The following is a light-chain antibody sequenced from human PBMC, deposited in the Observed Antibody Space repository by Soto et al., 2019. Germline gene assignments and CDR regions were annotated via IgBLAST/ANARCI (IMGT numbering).Light chain of an antibody. J-gene: IGKJ5*01. Sequence: EIVLTQSPATLSVSPGERVTLSCRASQSVDTNLAWYQQKPGQAPRLLLYGASTRATGIPARFSGSGSGTEFTLTISSLQSEDFAVYYCQQYNNWPITFGQGTRLEIK. V-gene: IGKV3-15*01. CDR2: GAS. CDR3: QQYNNWPIT. CDR1: QSVDTN.